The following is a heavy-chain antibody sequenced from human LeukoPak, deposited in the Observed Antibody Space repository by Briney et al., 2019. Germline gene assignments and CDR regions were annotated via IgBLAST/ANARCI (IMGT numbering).Heavy chain of an antibody. CDR1: GGSISSHY. D-gene: IGHD6-19*01. CDR2: IYSSGTT. Sequence: PSETLSLTCTVSGGSISSHYWSWIRQHPGKGLEWIGYIYSSGTTYYNPSLKSRITISVDTSKNQFSLKLSSVTAADTAVYYCARRSAVAGTCFDYWGQGTLVTVSS. V-gene: IGHV4-59*06. J-gene: IGHJ4*02. CDR3: ARRSAVAGTCFDY.